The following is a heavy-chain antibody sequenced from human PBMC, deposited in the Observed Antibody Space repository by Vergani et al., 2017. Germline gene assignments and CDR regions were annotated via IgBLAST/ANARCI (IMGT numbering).Heavy chain of an antibody. V-gene: IGHV5-10-1*01. CDR2: IDPSDSYT. CDR3: ASPRRGSGSYYYGMDG. Sequence: EVQLVQSGAEVKKPGESLRISCKGSGYSFTSYWISWVRQMPGKGLEWMGRIDPSDSYTNYSPSFHGHVTISADKPISAAYLQWSSMTASDTAMYYCASPRRGSGSYYYGMDGWGQGTTVTVSS. CDR1: GYSFTSYW. D-gene: IGHD1-26*01. J-gene: IGHJ6*02.